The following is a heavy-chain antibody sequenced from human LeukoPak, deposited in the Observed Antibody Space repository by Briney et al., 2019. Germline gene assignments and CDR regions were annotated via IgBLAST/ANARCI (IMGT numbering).Heavy chain of an antibody. Sequence: SETLSLTCAVYGGSFSGYYWSWIRQPPGKGLEWIGEINHSGSTNYNPPLKSRVTISVDTSKNQFSLKLSSVTAADTAVYYCASRIAVASNARYYFDYWGQGTLVTVSS. CDR3: ASRIAVASNARYYFDY. CDR2: INHSGST. CDR1: GGSFSGYY. J-gene: IGHJ4*02. D-gene: IGHD6-19*01. V-gene: IGHV4-34*01.